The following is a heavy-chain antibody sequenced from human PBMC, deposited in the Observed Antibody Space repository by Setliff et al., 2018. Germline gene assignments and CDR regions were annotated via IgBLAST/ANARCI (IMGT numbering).Heavy chain of an antibody. CDR1: GASINSGTYY. J-gene: IGHJ4*02. V-gene: IGHV4-39*07. CDR3: ARLPNYVWGSPVDY. D-gene: IGHD3-16*01. CDR2: IHYSGTT. Sequence: SETLSLTCTVSGASINSGTYYWAWIRQPPGKGLEWIGRIHYSGTTYYNASLKSRVTISVDTSKNQFSLKLSSVTAADTAVYYCARLPNYVWGSPVDYWGQGTLVTVSS.